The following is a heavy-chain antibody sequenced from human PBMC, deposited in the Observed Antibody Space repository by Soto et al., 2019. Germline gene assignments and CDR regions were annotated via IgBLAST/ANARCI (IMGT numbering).Heavy chain of an antibody. V-gene: IGHV3-53*01. J-gene: IGHJ4*02. Sequence: GGSLRLSCAASWFTVSSNYMSWVRQAPGKGLEWVSVIYSGGSTYYADSVKGRFTISRDNSKNTLYLQMNSLRAEDTAVYYCARSLYSGGWSTFDYWGQGTLVTVSS. CDR3: ARSLYSGGWSTFDY. CDR2: IYSGGST. D-gene: IGHD6-19*01. CDR1: WFTVSSNY.